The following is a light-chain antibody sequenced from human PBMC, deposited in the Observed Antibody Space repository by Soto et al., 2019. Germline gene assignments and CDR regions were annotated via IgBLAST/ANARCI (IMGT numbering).Light chain of an antibody. V-gene: IGKV3-11*01. CDR3: QQYGNTHLT. CDR2: DAS. Sequence: ILLTQSPATLSLSPGERATLSCMASQSVSSYLAWYKQKPGQAPRLLIYDASNRATGIPARFSGSGSGTEFTLTISSLEPEDFEVYYCQQYGNTHLTFGGGTKVDIK. J-gene: IGKJ4*01. CDR1: QSVSSY.